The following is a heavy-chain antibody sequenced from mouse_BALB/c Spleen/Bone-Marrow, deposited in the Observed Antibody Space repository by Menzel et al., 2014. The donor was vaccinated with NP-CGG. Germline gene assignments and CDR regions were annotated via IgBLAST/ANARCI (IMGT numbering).Heavy chain of an antibody. CDR2: TSSGGSYT. CDR1: GFTFSSYA. J-gene: IGHJ3*01. D-gene: IGHD2-4*01. V-gene: IGHV5-9-3*01. CDR3: ARKSYYDYDGRPWFAY. Sequence: EVKVVESGGGLVKPGGSLKLSCAASGFTFSSYAMSWVRRTPEKRLEWVATTSSGGSYTYYPDSVKGRFTISRDNAKDTLYLQMSSLRSEDTAMYYCARKSYYDYDGRPWFAYWGQGTLVTVSA.